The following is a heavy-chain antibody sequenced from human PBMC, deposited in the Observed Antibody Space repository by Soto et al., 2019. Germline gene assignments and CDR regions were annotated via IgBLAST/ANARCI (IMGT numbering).Heavy chain of an antibody. CDR1: GYTFTSYD. CDR2: MNPNSGNT. V-gene: IGHV1-8*01. D-gene: IGHD2-2*02. CDR3: ARRVSIPYCSSTSCHRGNAFGI. J-gene: IGHJ3*02. Sequence: ASVKVSCKASGYTFTSYDINWVRQATGQGLEWMGWMNPNSGNTGYAQKFQGRVTMTRNTSISTAYMELSSLRSEDTAVYYCARRVSIPYCSSTSCHRGNAFGIWGQGTMVTVSS.